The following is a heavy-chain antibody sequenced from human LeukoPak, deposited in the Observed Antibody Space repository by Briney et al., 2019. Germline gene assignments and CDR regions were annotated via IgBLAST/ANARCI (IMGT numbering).Heavy chain of an antibody. J-gene: IGHJ4*02. V-gene: IGHV1-46*01. Sequence: ASVKVSCKASGYTFTSYYMHWVRQAPGQGLEWMGIINPSGGSTSYAQKFQGRVTMTRDTSTSTVYMELSSLRSEDTAVYYCAGDSHREAAAAEMGNRGQGTLVTVSS. CDR1: GYTFTSYY. CDR2: INPSGGST. CDR3: AGDSHREAAAAEMGN. D-gene: IGHD5-24*01.